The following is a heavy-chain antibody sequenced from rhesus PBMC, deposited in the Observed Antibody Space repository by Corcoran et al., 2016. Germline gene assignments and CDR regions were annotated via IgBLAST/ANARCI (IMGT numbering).Heavy chain of an antibody. CDR2: IYGCGGGT. Sequence: QVQLQESGPGLVKPSETLSLTCAVSGGSISDAYSWIWLRPPPWQGLAWIGYIYGCGGGTNDNPALKNRVTISIETSKNHVALKRSPVSDADTAVYDCATGGGSRRPYYFDYWGQGGLVTVSS. D-gene: IGHD4-29*01. J-gene: IGHJ4*01. CDR1: GGSISDAYS. CDR3: ATGGGSRRPYYFDY. V-gene: IGHV4-106*01.